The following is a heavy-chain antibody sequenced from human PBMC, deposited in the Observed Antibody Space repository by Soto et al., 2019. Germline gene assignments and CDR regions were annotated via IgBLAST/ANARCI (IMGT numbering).Heavy chain of an antibody. CDR3: GSVRPSGYVLS. CDR1: GGSLSSYY. CDR2: VYFSGNT. V-gene: IGHV4-59*01. J-gene: IGHJ5*02. D-gene: IGHD6-25*01. Sequence: SETLSLTCTVSGGSLSSYYWTWIRQSPGKGLEWIGYVYFSGNTNYNPSLKSRVAISIDTSKNQFSLRLASVTAADTAFYYCGSVRPSGYVLSWGQGTLVTVSS.